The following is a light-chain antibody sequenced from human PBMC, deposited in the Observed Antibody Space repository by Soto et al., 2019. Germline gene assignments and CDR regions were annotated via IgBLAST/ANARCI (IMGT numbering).Light chain of an antibody. CDR1: QGISSY. J-gene: IGKJ3*01. Sequence: AIRMTQSPSSLSASTGDRVTITCRASQGISSYLAWYQQKPGKAPKLLIYAASTLQSGVQSRFSGSGSGTDFTLTISCLQSEDFATYYCQQYYSYPLTFGPGTKVDIK. V-gene: IGKV1-8*01. CDR2: AAS. CDR3: QQYYSYPLT.